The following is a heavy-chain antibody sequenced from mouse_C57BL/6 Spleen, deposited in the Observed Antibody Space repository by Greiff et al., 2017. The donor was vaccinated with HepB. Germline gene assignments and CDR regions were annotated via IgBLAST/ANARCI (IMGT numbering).Heavy chain of an antibody. V-gene: IGHV1-81*01. D-gene: IGHD2-4*01. CDR3: AREGYDYDAWFAY. CDR2: IYPRSGNT. J-gene: IGHJ3*01. CDR1: GYTFTSYG. Sequence: QVQLQQSGAELARPGASVKLSCKASGYTFTSYGISWVKQRTGQGLEWIGEIYPRSGNTYYNEKFKGKATRTADKSSSTAYMELRSLTSEDSAVYFCAREGYDYDAWFAYWGQGTLVTVSA.